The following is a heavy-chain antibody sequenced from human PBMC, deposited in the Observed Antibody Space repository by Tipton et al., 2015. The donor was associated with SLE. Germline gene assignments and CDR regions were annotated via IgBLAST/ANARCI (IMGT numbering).Heavy chain of an antibody. V-gene: IGHV3-53*05. CDR2: IYSGGST. Sequence: SLRLSCAASGFTVSSNYMNWVRQAPGKGLEWVSVIYSGGSTYYADSVKGRFTISRDNSKNTLYLQMNSLRAEDTAAYYCARDILTGYPYGMDVWGQGTTVTVSS. D-gene: IGHD3-9*01. J-gene: IGHJ6*02. CDR1: GFTVSSNY. CDR3: ARDILTGYPYGMDV.